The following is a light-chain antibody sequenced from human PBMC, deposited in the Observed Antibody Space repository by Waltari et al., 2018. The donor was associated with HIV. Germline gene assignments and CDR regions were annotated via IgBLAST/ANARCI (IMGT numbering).Light chain of an antibody. V-gene: IGLV2-23*02. CDR1: SSHVGSDDL. CDR2: EVT. CDR3: CSCPRSGIRYV. J-gene: IGLJ1*01. Sequence: QSALTQPASVSGSPGQSITTSCPGTSSHVGSDDLVSWYQQHPGEAPKLIIYEVTKRPSGVSNRFSGSKSGNTASLTISGLQAEDEADYYCCSCPRSGIRYVFGTGTKVTVL.